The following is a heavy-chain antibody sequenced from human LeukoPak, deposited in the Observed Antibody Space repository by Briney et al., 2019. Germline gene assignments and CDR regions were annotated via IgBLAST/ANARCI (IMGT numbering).Heavy chain of an antibody. V-gene: IGHV4-4*07. CDR3: ARDFFNYYGSGSYSIHGMDV. CDR1: GGSISRYY. CDR2: IYTSGST. J-gene: IGHJ6*02. D-gene: IGHD3-10*01. Sequence: SETLSLTCTVSGGSISRYYWSCIRQPAGKGLEWIGRIYTSGSTNYNPSLKSRVTMSVDTSKNQFSLKLSSLTAADTAVYYCARDFFNYYGSGSYSIHGMDVWGQGITVIVSS.